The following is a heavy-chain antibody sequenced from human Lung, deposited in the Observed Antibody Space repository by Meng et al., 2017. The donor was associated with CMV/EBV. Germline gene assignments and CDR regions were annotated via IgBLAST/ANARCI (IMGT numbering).Heavy chain of an antibody. CDR1: GGTFSSYK. V-gene: IGHV1-69*02. D-gene: IGHD2-8*01. Sequence: SXXVSXKASGGTFSSYKIDWVRQAPGQGLEWVGRIIPGLGIANYAQKFQGRVMIIADKSTSTAYMAVSSLRPEETAVYYCGTFMVYVRYPERRSFDSWGQGKXVTGAS. CDR3: GTFMVYVRYPERRSFDS. J-gene: IGHJ4*02. CDR2: IIPGLGIA.